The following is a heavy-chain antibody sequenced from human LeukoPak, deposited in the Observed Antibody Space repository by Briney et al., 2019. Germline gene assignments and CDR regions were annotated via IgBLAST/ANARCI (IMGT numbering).Heavy chain of an antibody. V-gene: IGHV3-9*01. D-gene: IGHD1-26*01. Sequence: GGSLRLSCAASGFTFDNFAMHWVRQAPGKGLEWVSGITWNSRVKTYTPSVKGRFTISRDNAKNSLDLQMNSLRAEDTAVYYCARGSYHGTVGTPSWFDPWGQGTLVTVSS. CDR3: ARGSYHGTVGTPSWFDP. J-gene: IGHJ5*02. CDR1: GFTFDNFA. CDR2: ITWNSRVK.